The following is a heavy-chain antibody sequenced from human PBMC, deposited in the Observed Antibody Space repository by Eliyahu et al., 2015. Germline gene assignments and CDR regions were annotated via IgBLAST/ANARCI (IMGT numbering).Heavy chain of an antibody. Sequence: QVQLVESGGGVVQPGRSLRLSCXASGFTFXSFGMHWVRQTPGKGLEWVALISVDGSNKYYADSVKGRFTISRDNSKNTLYLQMNSLRAEDTAVYYCAKGLLHYLWGSSFDYWGQGTLVTVSS. V-gene: IGHV3-30*18. CDR2: ISVDGSNK. CDR3: AKGLLHYLWGSSFDY. CDR1: GFTFXSFG. J-gene: IGHJ4*02. D-gene: IGHD3-16*01.